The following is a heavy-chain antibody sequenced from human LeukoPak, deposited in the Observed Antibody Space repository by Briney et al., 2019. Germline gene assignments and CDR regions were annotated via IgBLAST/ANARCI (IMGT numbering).Heavy chain of an antibody. CDR3: TRDRYYVNPDYYFGMDV. CDR2: INPNSDGT. V-gene: IGHV1-2*02. J-gene: IGHJ6*02. CDR1: GYTFTGCY. D-gene: IGHD3-10*02. Sequence: ASVKVSCKASGYTFTGCYMHWVRQAPGQGLEWMGWINPNSDGTNYARKFQGRVSMTRDTSISTAYMELTRLRSDDTAVYYCTRDRYYVNPDYYFGMDVWGQGTTVTVSS.